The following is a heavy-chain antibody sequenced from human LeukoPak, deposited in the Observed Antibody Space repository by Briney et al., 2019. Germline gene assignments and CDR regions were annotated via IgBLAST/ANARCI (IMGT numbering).Heavy chain of an antibody. Sequence: GGSLRLSCAASGFTVSSTYMSWVRQAPGKGLEWVSVLYSGGTTYYADSVKGRFTISRDNYKNTLYLQMNSLRAEDTAAYYCARDSNYDYWGQGTLVTVSS. CDR2: LYSGGTT. CDR1: GFTVSSTY. CDR3: ARDSNYDY. D-gene: IGHD6-13*01. V-gene: IGHV3-66*02. J-gene: IGHJ4*02.